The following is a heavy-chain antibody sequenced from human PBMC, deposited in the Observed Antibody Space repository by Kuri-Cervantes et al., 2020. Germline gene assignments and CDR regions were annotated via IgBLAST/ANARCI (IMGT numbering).Heavy chain of an antibody. Sequence: ASVKVSCKASGYTFTGYYMHWVRQAPGQGLEWMGWINPNSGGTNYAQKFQARVTMTRDTSISTAYMELSRLRSDDTAVYYCARVHSSGYYYTYYYGMDVWGQGTTVTVSS. CDR3: ARVHSSGYYYTYYYGMDV. J-gene: IGHJ6*02. CDR2: INPNSGGT. V-gene: IGHV1-2*02. D-gene: IGHD3-22*01. CDR1: GYTFTGYY.